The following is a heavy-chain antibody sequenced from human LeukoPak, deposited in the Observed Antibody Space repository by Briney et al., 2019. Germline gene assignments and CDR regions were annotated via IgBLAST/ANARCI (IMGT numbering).Heavy chain of an antibody. Sequence: PGGSLRLSCAASGFTFSSYWMSWVRQAPGKGLEWVSAISGGGGSIYYADSVKGRFTISRDKSKNTLYLQMNSLRAEDTALYYCAKDFWSGYYSGYFDYWGQGTLVTVSS. V-gene: IGHV3-23*01. CDR1: GFTFSSYW. J-gene: IGHJ4*02. D-gene: IGHD3-3*01. CDR2: ISGGGGSI. CDR3: AKDFWSGYYSGYFDY.